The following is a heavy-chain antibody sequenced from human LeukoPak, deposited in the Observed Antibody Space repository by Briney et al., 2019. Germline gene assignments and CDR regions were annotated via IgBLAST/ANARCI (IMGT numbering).Heavy chain of an antibody. V-gene: IGHV3-23*01. D-gene: IGHD3-10*02. Sequence: PGGSLRLSCAASGFTFSSYGMSWVRQAPGKGLGWVSAISGSGGSTYYADSVKGRFTISRDNAKNSLYLQMNSLRAEDTAVYYCAELGITMIGGGWGKGATVTISS. CDR2: ISGSGGST. J-gene: IGHJ6*04. CDR3: AELGITMIGGG. CDR1: GFTFSSYG.